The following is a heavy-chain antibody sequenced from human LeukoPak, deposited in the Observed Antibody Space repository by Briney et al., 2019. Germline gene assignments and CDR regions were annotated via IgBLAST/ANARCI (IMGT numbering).Heavy chain of an antibody. J-gene: IGHJ4*02. CDR1: GFTFSSYT. CDR3: ARYDDALDY. D-gene: IGHD3-16*01. CDR2: ISRSSSYI. Sequence: GGSLRLSCAASGFTFSSYTMNWVRQAPGRGLEWVSFISRSSSYIYYADSVKGRFTISRDNAKNSLYLQMNSLRAEDTAVYYCARYDDALDYWGQGTLVTVSS. V-gene: IGHV3-21*01.